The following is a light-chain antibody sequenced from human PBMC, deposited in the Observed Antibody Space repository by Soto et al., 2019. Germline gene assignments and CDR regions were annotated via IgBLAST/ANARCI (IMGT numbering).Light chain of an antibody. Sequence: EIGVTQSPCTLSLSTGERATLSCRASQSVSSYLAWYQQQPGQAPRLLIYDASNRATGIPARFSGSGSGTDFTLTISIREPEDFAVYYCQRRSNWPPWTFGQGTKVDIK. CDR1: QSVSSY. J-gene: IGKJ1*01. V-gene: IGKV3-11*01. CDR2: DAS. CDR3: QRRSNWPPWT.